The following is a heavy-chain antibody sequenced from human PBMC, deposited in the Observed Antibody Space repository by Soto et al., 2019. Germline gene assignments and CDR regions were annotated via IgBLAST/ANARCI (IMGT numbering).Heavy chain of an antibody. J-gene: IGHJ4*02. CDR1: GGSFSGYY. Sequence: TLSLTCAVYGGSFSGYYWSWIRQPPGKGLEWIGEINHSGSTNYNPSLKSRVTISVDTSKNQFSLKLSSVTAADTAVYYCARGRARGYDFWSGYLEVPQFDYWGQGTLVTVSS. CDR2: INHSGST. D-gene: IGHD3-3*01. V-gene: IGHV4-34*01. CDR3: ARGRARGYDFWSGYLEVPQFDY.